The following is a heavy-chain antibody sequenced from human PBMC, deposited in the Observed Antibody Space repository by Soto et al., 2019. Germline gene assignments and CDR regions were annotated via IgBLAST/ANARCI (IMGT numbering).Heavy chain of an antibody. CDR3: ARGITMVRGVILTPYFDY. Sequence: QVQLQESGPGLVKPSQTLSLTCTVSGGSISSGGYYWSWIRQHPGKGLEWIGYIYYSGSTYYNPSLKSRVTISVDTSKNQFSRKLSSVTAADTAVYYCARGITMVRGVILTPYFDYWGQGTLVTVSS. J-gene: IGHJ4*02. CDR1: GGSISSGGYY. V-gene: IGHV4-31*03. D-gene: IGHD3-10*01. CDR2: IYYSGST.